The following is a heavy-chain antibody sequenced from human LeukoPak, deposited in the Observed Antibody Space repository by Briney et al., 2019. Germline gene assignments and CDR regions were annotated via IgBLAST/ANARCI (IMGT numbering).Heavy chain of an antibody. V-gene: IGHV3-21*01. Sequence: GGSLRLSCAASGFTFSSYNMNWVRQAPGKGLEWVSSISSSHTYTYYADSVKGRFTISRDNAKNSLYLQMNSLRAEDTAVYYCARVTMIEVALGFYGMDVWGQGTTVTVSS. D-gene: IGHD3-22*01. CDR1: GFTFSSYN. CDR3: ARVTMIEVALGFYGMDV. J-gene: IGHJ6*02. CDR2: ISSSHTYT.